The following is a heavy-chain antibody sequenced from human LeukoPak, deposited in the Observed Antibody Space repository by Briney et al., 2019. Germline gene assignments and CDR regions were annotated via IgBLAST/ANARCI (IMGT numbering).Heavy chain of an antibody. CDR3: AREAAWGNWYFDH. V-gene: IGHV3-30*03. J-gene: IGHJ2*01. CDR2: IGDTGRAK. D-gene: IGHD3-16*01. CDR1: GFTFSRHG. Sequence: GGSLRLSCVASGFTFSRHGMHWVRQAPGKGLEWVAVIGDTGRAKYYADSVEGRFTASRDNFKNTLYLEMNSLRYDDMALYYCAREAAWGNWYFDHWGRGTLVTVSS.